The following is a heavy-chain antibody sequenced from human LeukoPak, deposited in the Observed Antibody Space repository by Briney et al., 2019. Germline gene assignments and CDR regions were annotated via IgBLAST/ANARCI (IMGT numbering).Heavy chain of an antibody. CDR3: ATDGGPFDH. CDR1: GFGFSGYW. Sequence: PGGSLRLSCTGSGFGFSGYWMSWVRQVPGKGLEWVANIKQDASERYYADSVRGRFTISRDNARNYQYLQMNSPRVEDTAIYYCATDGGPFDHWGQGILVTVSS. D-gene: IGHD3-3*01. V-gene: IGHV3-7*01. CDR2: IKQDASER. J-gene: IGHJ4*02.